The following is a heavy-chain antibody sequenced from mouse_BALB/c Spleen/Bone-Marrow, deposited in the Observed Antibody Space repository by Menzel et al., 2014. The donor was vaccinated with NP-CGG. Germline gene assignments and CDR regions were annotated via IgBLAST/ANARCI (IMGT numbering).Heavy chain of an antibody. CDR3: AREVLRDYFDY. V-gene: IGHV5-12-1*01. J-gene: IGHJ2*01. D-gene: IGHD1-1*01. CDR2: ISSGGGST. Sequence: EVKLMESGGGLVKPGGSLKLSCAASGFAFSSYDMSWVRQTPVKRLEWVAYISSGGGSTYYPDTVKGRFTISRDNAKNTLCQQMSSLKSEDTAMYYCAREVLRDYFDYWGQGTTLTVSS. CDR1: GFAFSSYD.